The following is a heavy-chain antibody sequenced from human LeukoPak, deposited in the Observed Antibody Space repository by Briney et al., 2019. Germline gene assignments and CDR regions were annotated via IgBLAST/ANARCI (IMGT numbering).Heavy chain of an antibody. CDR3: ARESSSGYYLSY. V-gene: IGHV3-66*01. CDR2: IYSGGRT. Sequence: GGSLRLPCAASGFTVSSNYMSWVRQAPGKGLEWVSVIYSGGRTYYADSVKGRFTISRDNSKNMLFLQMNSLRAEDTAIYYCARESSSGYYLSYWGQGTLVTVSS. D-gene: IGHD3-22*01. CDR1: GFTVSSNY. J-gene: IGHJ4*02.